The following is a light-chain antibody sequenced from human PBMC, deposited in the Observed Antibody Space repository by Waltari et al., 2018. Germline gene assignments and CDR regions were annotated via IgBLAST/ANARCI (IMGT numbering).Light chain of an antibody. CDR2: GIS. CDR3: EQYGSSPAT. V-gene: IGKV3-20*01. J-gene: IGKJ2*01. CDR1: QDVDNF. Sequence: EILLTQSPATLSLSPRERFILSCRASQDVDNFLAWYQQKRGQAPRLIIYGISSRATGIPDRFSGSGSETDFTLSIRRLEPEDCAVYYCEQYGSSPATLGQGTRVEIK.